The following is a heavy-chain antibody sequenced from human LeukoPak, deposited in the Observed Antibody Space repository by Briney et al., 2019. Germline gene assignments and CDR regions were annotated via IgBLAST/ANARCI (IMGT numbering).Heavy chain of an antibody. CDR2: INHSTTT. V-gene: IGHV4-34*01. CDR3: ARAALYGLRARYNWFDP. CDR1: GGSFSGHY. J-gene: IGHJ5*02. Sequence: KPSETLSLTCAVYGGSFSGHYWSWIRQPPGKGLEWIGEINHSTTTNYNPSLKSRVTISVDTSKNQFSLKLSSVTAADTAVYYCARAALYGLRARYNWFDPWGQGTLVTVSS. D-gene: IGHD4-17*01.